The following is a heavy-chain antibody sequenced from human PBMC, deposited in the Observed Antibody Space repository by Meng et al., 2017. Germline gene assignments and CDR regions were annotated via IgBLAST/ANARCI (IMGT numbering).Heavy chain of an antibody. CDR1: GYTFTGYY. D-gene: IGHD1-1*01. CDR2: INPNSGGT. J-gene: IGHJ6*02. CDR3: ARDPKDLQKRPKYYYYYYGMDV. V-gene: IGHV1-2*02. Sequence: ASVKVSCKASGYTFTGYYMHWVRQAPGQGLEWMGWINPNSGGTNYAQKFQGRVTMTRDTSISTAYMERSRLRSEDTAVYYCARDPKDLQKRPKYYYYYYGMDVWGQGTTVTVSS.